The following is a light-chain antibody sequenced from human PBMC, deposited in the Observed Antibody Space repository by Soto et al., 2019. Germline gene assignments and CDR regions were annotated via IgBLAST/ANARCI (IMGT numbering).Light chain of an antibody. CDR3: GSSTSSNTYV. CDR2: DVT. V-gene: IGLV2-14*01. CDR1: SSDVGGYNF. Sequence: QSVLTQPASVSGSPGQSITIPCTGTSSDVGGYNFVSWYQQHPGKAPKLMIYDVTNRPSGVSDRFSGSKSGNTASLTISGLQAEDESNYFCGSSTSSNTYVFATGTKVTVL. J-gene: IGLJ1*01.